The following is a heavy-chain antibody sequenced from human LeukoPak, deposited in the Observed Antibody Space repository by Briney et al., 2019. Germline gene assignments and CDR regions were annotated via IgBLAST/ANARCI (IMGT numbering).Heavy chain of an antibody. CDR3: ARPLGYCSTSRCPQSWFDP. Sequence: ASVKVSCKASGYTFTGYYMHWVRQAPGQGLEWMGWINPNSGGTNYAQKFQGWVTMIRDTSISTAYMELSRLRSDDTAVYYCARPLGYCSTSRCPQSWFDPWGQGTLVTVSS. CDR2: INPNSGGT. D-gene: IGHD2-2*01. J-gene: IGHJ5*02. V-gene: IGHV1-2*04. CDR1: GYTFTGYY.